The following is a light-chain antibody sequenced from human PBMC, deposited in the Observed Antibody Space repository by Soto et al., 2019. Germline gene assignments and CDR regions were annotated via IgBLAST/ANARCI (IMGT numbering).Light chain of an antibody. CDR3: AAWDDSLSVYV. CDR1: SSDVGGYNY. V-gene: IGLV2-14*01. Sequence: QSALTQPASVSGSPGQSITISCTGTSSDVGGYNYVSWYQQQSGKAPKLMIHEVSNRPSGVSNRFSGSKSGNTASLTISGLRSEDEADYYCAAWDDSLSVYVFGTGTKVTVL. CDR2: EVS. J-gene: IGLJ1*01.